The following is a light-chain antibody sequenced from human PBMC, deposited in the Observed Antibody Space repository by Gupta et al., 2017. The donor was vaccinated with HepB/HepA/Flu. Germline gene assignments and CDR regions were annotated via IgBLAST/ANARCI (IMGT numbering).Light chain of an antibody. Sequence: QPVLTQPPSASGTPGQRVAISCFGSTSNIGSNTVNWFQQLPGTAPKLLIFFNNQRPSGVPDRFSGSKSGTSASLAISGLQSEDEGDDYCAAWDNTLNAVVFGGGTKLTVL. J-gene: IGLJ2*01. V-gene: IGLV1-44*01. CDR2: FNN. CDR3: AAWDNTLNAVV. CDR1: TSNIGSNT.